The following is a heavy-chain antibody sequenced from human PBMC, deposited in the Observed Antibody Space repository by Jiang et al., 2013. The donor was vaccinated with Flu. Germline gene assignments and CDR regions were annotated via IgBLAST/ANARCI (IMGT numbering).Heavy chain of an antibody. V-gene: IGHV2-70*01. D-gene: IGHD3-22*01. CDR3: ARIYDSSGYYFDY. CDR2: IDWDDDK. J-gene: IGHJ4*02. CDR1: GFSLNTSGMC. Sequence: KPTQTLTLTCTFPGFSLNTSGMCVSWIRQPPGKALEWLAIIDWDDDKYYSTSLKTRLTISKDASKNXVVLIMTDMDPVDTAAYYCARIYDSSGYYFDYWGQGTQVTVSS.